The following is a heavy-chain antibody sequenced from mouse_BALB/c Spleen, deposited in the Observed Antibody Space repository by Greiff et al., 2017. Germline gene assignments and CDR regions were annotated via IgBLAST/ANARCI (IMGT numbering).Heavy chain of an antibody. Sequence: VQLQQSGAELVKPGASVKLPCTASGFNIKDTYMHWVKQRPEQGLEWIGRIDPANGNTKYDPKFQGKATITADTSSNTAYLQLSSLTSEDTAVYYCARYDDGFSWFAYWGQGTLVTVSA. D-gene: IGHD2-3*01. J-gene: IGHJ3*01. V-gene: IGHV14-3*02. CDR3: ARYDDGFSWFAY. CDR1: GFNIKDTY. CDR2: IDPANGNT.